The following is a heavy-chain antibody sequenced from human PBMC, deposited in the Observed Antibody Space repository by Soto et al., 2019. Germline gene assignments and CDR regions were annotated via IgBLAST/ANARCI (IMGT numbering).Heavy chain of an antibody. CDR3: ARGAVDQPLLVVF. V-gene: IGHV1-69*02. Sequence: QVQLVQSGTEVKKPGSSVKVSCKASGYTFSSYSISWVRQAPGQGLEWMGRVVPVLGISNYAQRFQGRVTITADRSTSTAYLELNSLTSEDTAVYFCARGAVDQPLLVVFWGQGTLVAVSS. CDR1: GYTFSSYS. J-gene: IGHJ4*02. D-gene: IGHD1-26*01. CDR2: VVPVLGIS.